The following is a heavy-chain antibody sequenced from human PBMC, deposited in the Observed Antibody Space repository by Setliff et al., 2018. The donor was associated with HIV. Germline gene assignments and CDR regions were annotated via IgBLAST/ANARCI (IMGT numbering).Heavy chain of an antibody. CDR3: ARVSYYGSFSYNYYMDV. CDR2: ISYSGIP. V-gene: IGHV4-59*02. Sequence: SQTLSLSCAASGLTVSSNYMSWIRQPPGKGLEWIGHISYSGIPNYNPPLRGRVTISVDTSNNQFSLKLSSVTAADTAVYYCARVSYYGSFSYNYYMDVWGKGTTVTVSS. D-gene: IGHD3-10*01. J-gene: IGHJ6*03. CDR1: GLTVSSNY.